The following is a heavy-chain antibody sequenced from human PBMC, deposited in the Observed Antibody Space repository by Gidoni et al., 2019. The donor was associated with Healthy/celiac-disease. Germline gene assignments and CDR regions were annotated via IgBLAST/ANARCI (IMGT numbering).Heavy chain of an antibody. CDR3: AKVGDNVLLWFGELYDTRDDAFDI. Sequence: EVQLLASGGGLVQPGGSMRLSCAASGFTVSSYAMVRVRQAPGKGLEVSSAISGSGGSTYYADSVKGRFTISRDNSKNTLYLQMNSLRAEDTAVYYCAKVGDNVLLWFGELYDTRDDAFDIWGQGTMVTVSS. CDR2: ISGSGGST. D-gene: IGHD3-10*01. CDR1: GFTVSSYA. V-gene: IGHV3-23*01. J-gene: IGHJ3*02.